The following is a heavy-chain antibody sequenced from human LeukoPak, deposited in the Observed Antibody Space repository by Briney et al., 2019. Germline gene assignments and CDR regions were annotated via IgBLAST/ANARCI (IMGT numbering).Heavy chain of an antibody. CDR2: FYYSGST. CDR3: ARGDAGGPGSLGY. Sequence: SETLSLTCTVSGGSISTYYWNWIRQPPGKGLEWIGSFYYSGSTNYNPSLKSRVTISVDTSKNQFSLKLSSVTAADTAIYYCARGDAGGPGSLGYWGQGTLVTVSS. D-gene: IGHD3-10*01. V-gene: IGHV4-59*01. CDR1: GGSISTYY. J-gene: IGHJ4*02.